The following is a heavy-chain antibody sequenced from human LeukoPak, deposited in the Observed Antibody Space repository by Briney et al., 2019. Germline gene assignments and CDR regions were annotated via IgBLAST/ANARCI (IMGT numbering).Heavy chain of an antibody. CDR1: GFTFSSYS. J-gene: IGHJ3*01. Sequence: GGSLSLSCAASGFTFSSYSLNWVRQAPGKGLEWVSYISSSSTIYYADSVKGRFTISRDNAKHSLYLQMNSLRAEDTAVYYCARDGGYCSSTNCYLGVWGQGTMVTVSS. CDR2: ISSSSTI. D-gene: IGHD2-2*01. V-gene: IGHV3-48*01. CDR3: ARDGGYCSSTNCYLGV.